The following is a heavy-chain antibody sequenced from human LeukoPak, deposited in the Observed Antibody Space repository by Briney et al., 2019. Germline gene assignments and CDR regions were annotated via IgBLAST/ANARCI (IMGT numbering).Heavy chain of an antibody. D-gene: IGHD6-19*01. J-gene: IGHJ4*02. Sequence: SETLSLTCTVSGGSISSYYWSWIRQPPGKGLEWIGYIYYSGSTNYNPSLKSRVTISVDTSKNQFSLKLSSVTAADTAVYYCARRAAVAGSFFGYWGQGTLVTVSS. V-gene: IGHV4-59*08. CDR2: IYYSGST. CDR3: ARRAAVAGSFFGY. CDR1: GGSISSYY.